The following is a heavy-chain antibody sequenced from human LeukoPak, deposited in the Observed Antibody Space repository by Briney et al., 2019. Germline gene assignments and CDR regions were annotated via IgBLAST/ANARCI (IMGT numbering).Heavy chain of an antibody. CDR3: VTFARGDPDY. Sequence: GESLKISCKGSGYSFASNWIGWVRQRPGKGLEWMGIIYPVDSDTRYSPSFRGQVTISADKSTTTAYLHWRSLRASDSAMYYCVTFARGDPDYWGQGTLVTLAS. CDR2: IYPVDSDT. J-gene: IGHJ4*02. D-gene: IGHD3-10*01. V-gene: IGHV5-51*01. CDR1: GYSFASNW.